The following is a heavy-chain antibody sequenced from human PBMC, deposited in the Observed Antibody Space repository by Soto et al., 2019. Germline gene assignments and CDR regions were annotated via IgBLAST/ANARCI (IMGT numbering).Heavy chain of an antibody. V-gene: IGHV4-34*01. CDR2: ISPSGVT. D-gene: IGHD3-3*01. J-gene: IGHJ3*02. CDR1: GGSFSPYC. Sequence: QVQLQQWGAGLLKSSETLSLTCAVSGGSFSPYCWTWIRQSPGKGLEWIGEISPSGVTQYGPSLKSRVTISVATSKNQFSLKLDSVTAADTAVYYGARGQGRRGNGSGYLDGFDIWVQGTIVTVSS. CDR3: ARGQGRRGNGSGYLDGFDI.